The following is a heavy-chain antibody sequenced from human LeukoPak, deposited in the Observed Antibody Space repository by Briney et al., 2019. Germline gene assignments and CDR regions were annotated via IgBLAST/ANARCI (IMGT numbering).Heavy chain of an antibody. Sequence: ASVKVSCKASGYTFTSYDINWVRQATGQGLEWMGWMNPNSGNTNYAQKLQGRVTMTTDTSTSTAYMELRSLRSDDTAVYYCARDQTHRSSGSCYWGQGTLVTVSS. CDR1: GYTFTSYD. CDR2: MNPNSGNT. CDR3: ARDQTHRSSGSCY. J-gene: IGHJ4*02. D-gene: IGHD6-19*01. V-gene: IGHV1-18*01.